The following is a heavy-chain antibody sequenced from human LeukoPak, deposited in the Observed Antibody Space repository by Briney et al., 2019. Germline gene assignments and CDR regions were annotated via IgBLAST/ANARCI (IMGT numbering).Heavy chain of an antibody. V-gene: IGHV4-61*02. J-gene: IGHJ3*02. CDR1: GGSISSGSYY. CDR2: IYTSGST. CDR3: ARGPYSYDSSGAFDI. Sequence: ASETLSLTCSVSGGSISSGSYYWSWIRQPAGKALEWIGRIYTSGSTNYNPSLKSRVTISVDTSKNQFSLKLSSVTAADTAVYFCARGPYSYDSSGAFDIWGQGTMVTVSS. D-gene: IGHD3-22*01.